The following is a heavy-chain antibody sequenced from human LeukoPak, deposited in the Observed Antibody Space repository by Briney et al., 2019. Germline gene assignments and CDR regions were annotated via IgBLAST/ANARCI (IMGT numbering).Heavy chain of an antibody. V-gene: IGHV3-21*01. CDR2: ISSSSSYI. CDR1: GFTFSSYS. D-gene: IGHD3-3*01. CDR3: ARGGYDFWSGYSYYFDY. Sequence: GGSLRLSCAASGFTFSSYSMNWVRQAPGKGLEWVSSISSSSSYIYYADSVKGRFTISRDNAKNSLYLQMNSLRAEDTAVYYCARGGYDFWSGYSYYFDYWGQGTLVTVSS. J-gene: IGHJ4*02.